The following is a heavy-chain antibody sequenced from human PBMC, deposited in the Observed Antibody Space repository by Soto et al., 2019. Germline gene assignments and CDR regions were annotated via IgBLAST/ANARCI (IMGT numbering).Heavy chain of an antibody. CDR3: ARVTYYYDSSGYYLLDY. J-gene: IGHJ4*02. V-gene: IGHV4-34*01. D-gene: IGHD3-22*01. CDR1: GGSFSGYY. CDR2: INHSGST. Sequence: SETLSLTCAVYGGSFSGYYWSWIRQPPGKGLEWIGEINHSGSTNYNPSLKSRVTISVDTSKNQFSLKLSSVTAADTAVYYCARVTYYYDSSGYYLLDYWVQGTLVTVSS.